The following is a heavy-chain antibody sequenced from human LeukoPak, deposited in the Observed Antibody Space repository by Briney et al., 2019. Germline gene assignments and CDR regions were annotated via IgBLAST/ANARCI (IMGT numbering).Heavy chain of an antibody. CDR1: GFTFSRYW. CDR3: VREASGGTKGVSGTFDI. CDR2: INQDGSEK. J-gene: IGHJ3*02. V-gene: IGHV3-7*01. D-gene: IGHD6-13*01. Sequence: PGGSLRLSCAASGFTFSRYWMSWVRQAPGKGLEWVANINQDGSEKYYVDSVKGRFTISRDNAKSSLYLQMNSLRAEDTAVYHCVREASGGTKGVSGTFDIWGQGTLVTVSS.